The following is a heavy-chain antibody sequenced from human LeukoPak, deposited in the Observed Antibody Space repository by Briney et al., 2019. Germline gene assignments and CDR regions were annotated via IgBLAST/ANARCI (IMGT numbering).Heavy chain of an antibody. D-gene: IGHD3-3*01. CDR1: GLTFSSYA. V-gene: IGHV3-23*01. CDR2: ISGSGGST. J-gene: IGHJ4*02. Sequence: PGGSLRLSCAASGLTFSSYAMSWVRQAPGKGLEWVSAISGSGGSTYYADSVKGRFTISRDNSKNTLYLQMNSLRAEDTAVYYCAKTPTYYDFWSGYYFDYWGQGTLVTVSS. CDR3: AKTPTYYDFWSGYYFDY.